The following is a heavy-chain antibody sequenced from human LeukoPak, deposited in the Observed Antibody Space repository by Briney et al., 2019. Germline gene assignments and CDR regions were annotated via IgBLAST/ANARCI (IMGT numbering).Heavy chain of an antibody. CDR3: ARDFKLGVTRGMPFLLSRRETTAFDY. CDR2: ISSSSSYI. CDR1: GFTFSSYG. D-gene: IGHD2/OR15-2a*01. J-gene: IGHJ4*02. V-gene: IGHV3-21*01. Sequence: PGGSLRLSCAASGFTFSSYGMNWVRQAPGKGLEWVSSISSSSSYIYYADSVKGRFTISRDNAKNSLYLQMNSLRAEDTAVYYCARDFKLGVTRGMPFLLSRRETTAFDYWGQGTLVTVSS.